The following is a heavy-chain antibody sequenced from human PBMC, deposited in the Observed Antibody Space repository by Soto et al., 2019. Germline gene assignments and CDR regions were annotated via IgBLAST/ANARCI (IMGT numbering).Heavy chain of an antibody. V-gene: IGHV3-21*01. CDR3: ARDSWLYTTRAFDY. CDR2: ISSSSSYI. D-gene: IGHD1-26*01. Sequence: GGSLRLSCAASGFTFSSYSMNLGRQAPGKGMEWVSSISSSSSYIYYADSVKARFTMSRDNAKNSLYLQMIRVRADDTAVYYCARDSWLYTTRAFDYWGQGTLVNVSS. CDR1: GFTFSSYS. J-gene: IGHJ4*02.